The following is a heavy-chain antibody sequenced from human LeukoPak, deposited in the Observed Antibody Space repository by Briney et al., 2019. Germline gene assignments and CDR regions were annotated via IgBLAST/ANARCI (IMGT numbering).Heavy chain of an antibody. J-gene: IGHJ6*02. Sequence: GGSLRLSCAASGFTFSSYEMNWVRQAPGKGLEWLSYISSSGSTIYYADSVKGRFTISRDNAKNSLHLQMNSLRAEDTAVYYCAGGDGGYYYGMDVWGQGTTVTVSS. CDR1: GFTFSSYE. V-gene: IGHV3-48*03. CDR3: AGGDGGYYYGMDV. D-gene: IGHD3-10*01. CDR2: ISSSGSTI.